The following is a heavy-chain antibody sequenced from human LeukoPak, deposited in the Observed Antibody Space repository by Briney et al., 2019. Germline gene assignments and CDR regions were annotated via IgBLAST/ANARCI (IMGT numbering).Heavy chain of an antibody. V-gene: IGHV1-69*05. J-gene: IGHJ3*02. CDR3: ARGWYYYDSSGPDAFDI. CDR2: IIPIFGTA. D-gene: IGHD3-22*01. Sequence: GASVKVSCKASGGTFSSYAISWVRQAPGQGLEWMGRIIPIFGTANYAQKFQGRVTITKDESTSTAYMELSSLRSEDTAVYYCARGWYYYDSSGPDAFDIWGQGTMVTVSS. CDR1: GGTFSSYA.